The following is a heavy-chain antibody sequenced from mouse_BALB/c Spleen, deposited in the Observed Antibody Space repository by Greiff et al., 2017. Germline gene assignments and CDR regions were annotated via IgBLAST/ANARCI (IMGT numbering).Heavy chain of an antibody. V-gene: IGHV1-87*01. J-gene: IGHJ4*01. CDR1: GYTFTSYW. Sequence: VKLQESGAELARPGASVKLSCKASGYTFTSYWMQWVKQRPGQGLEWIGAIYPGDGDTRYTQKFKGKATLTADKSSSTAYMQLSSLASEDSAVYYCARSEGDAMDYWGQGTSVTVSS. CDR3: ARSEGDAMDY. CDR2: IYPGDGDT.